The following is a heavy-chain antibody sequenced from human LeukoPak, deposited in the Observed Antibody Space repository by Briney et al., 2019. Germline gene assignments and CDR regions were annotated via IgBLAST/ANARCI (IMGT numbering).Heavy chain of an antibody. CDR1: GFTFSSYA. V-gene: IGHV3-23*01. D-gene: IGHD3-16*02. J-gene: IGHJ4*02. Sequence: HAGGSLRLSCAASGFTFSSYAMSWVRQAPGKGLEWVSAISGSGGSTYYADSVKGRFTISRDNSKNTLYLQMNSLRAEDTAVYYCAKGPITFGGVIVMGSWDYWGQGTLVTVSS. CDR3: AKGPITFGGVIVMGSWDY. CDR2: ISGSGGST.